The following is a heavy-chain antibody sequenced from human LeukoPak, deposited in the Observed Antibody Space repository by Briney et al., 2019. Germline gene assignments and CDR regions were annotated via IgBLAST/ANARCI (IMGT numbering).Heavy chain of an antibody. J-gene: IGHJ6*02. Sequence: GGSLRLSCAASGFTFSSYSMNWVRQAPGKGLEWVSSISSGSSYIYYADSVKSRFTISRDNAKNSLYLQMNSLRAEDTAVYYCARDRREDYDILTGLGFSYYYGMDVWGQGTTVTVSS. CDR1: GFTFSSYS. CDR2: ISSGSSYI. D-gene: IGHD3-9*01. CDR3: ARDRREDYDILTGLGFSYYYGMDV. V-gene: IGHV3-21*01.